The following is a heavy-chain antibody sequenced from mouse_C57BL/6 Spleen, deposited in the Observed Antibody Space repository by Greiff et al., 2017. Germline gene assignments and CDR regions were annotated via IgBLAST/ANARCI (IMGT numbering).Heavy chain of an antibody. D-gene: IGHD1-1*01. CDR2: INPNNGGT. CDR1: GYTFTDYN. J-gene: IGHJ4*01. V-gene: IGHV1-22*01. Sequence: EVQLQQSGPELVKPGASVKMSCKASGYTFTDYNLHWVKQSHGKSLEWIGYINPNNGGTSYNQKFKGKATLTVNKSSSTAYMELRSLTSEDSAVYYCARDGNYYGSRDYAMDYWGQGTSVTVSS. CDR3: ARDGNYYGSRDYAMDY.